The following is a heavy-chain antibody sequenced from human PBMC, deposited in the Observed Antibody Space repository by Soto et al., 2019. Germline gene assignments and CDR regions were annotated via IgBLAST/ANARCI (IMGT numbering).Heavy chain of an antibody. J-gene: IGHJ4*02. Sequence: GGSLRLSCAASGFTFSSYAMSWVRQAPGKGLEWVSAISGSGGSTYYADSVKGRFTISRDNSKNTLYLQMNSLRAEDTAVYYCAKGPLLWFGELYFDYWGQGTLVTVSS. CDR2: ISGSGGST. D-gene: IGHD3-10*01. V-gene: IGHV3-23*01. CDR3: AKGPLLWFGELYFDY. CDR1: GFTFSSYA.